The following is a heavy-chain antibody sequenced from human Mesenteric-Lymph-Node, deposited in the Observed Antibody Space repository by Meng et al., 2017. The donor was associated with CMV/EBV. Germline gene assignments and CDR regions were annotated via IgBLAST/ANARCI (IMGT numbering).Heavy chain of an antibody. V-gene: IGHV4-39*07. CDR3: ARAAFYDFWSGYYPSINWFDP. Sequence: SETLSLTCTVSGGSISSSSYYWGWIRQPPGKGLEWIGSIYYSGSTYYNPSLKSRVTISVDTSKNQFSLKLSSVTAADTAMYYCARAAFYDFWSGYYPSINWFDPWGQGTLVTVSS. CDR2: IYYSGST. CDR1: GGSISSSSYY. D-gene: IGHD3-3*01. J-gene: IGHJ5*02.